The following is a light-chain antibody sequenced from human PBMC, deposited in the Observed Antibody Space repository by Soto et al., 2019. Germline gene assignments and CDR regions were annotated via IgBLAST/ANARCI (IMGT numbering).Light chain of an antibody. V-gene: IGKV3-20*01. CDR1: QSVSSSY. J-gene: IGKJ1*01. CDR3: QQYGGT. Sequence: EIVLTQSPGTLSLSPGERATLSCRASQSVSSSYLAWYPQKPGQAPRLLIYGASSRATGIPDRFSGSGSGTDFTLTISRLEPEDFAVYYCQQYGGTFGQGTKVDIK. CDR2: GAS.